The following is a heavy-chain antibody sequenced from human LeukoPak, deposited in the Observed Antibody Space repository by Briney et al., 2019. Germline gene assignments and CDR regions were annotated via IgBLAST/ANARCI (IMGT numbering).Heavy chain of an antibody. J-gene: IGHJ4*02. CDR3: ARGDSVDSTASGSYYFDF. CDR1: GGSISSYY. Sequence: SETLSLTCTVSGGSISSYYWSWIRQPPGKGLEWIGYIYYSGSTNYNPSLKSRVTISVDVSKNQFSLNLNSVTAADTAVYYCARGDSVDSTASGSYYFDFWGQGTLVTVSS. CDR2: IYYSGST. D-gene: IGHD2/OR15-2a*01. V-gene: IGHV4-59*01.